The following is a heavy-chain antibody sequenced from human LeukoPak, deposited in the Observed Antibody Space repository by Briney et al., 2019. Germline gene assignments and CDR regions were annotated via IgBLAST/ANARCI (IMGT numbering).Heavy chain of an antibody. Sequence: PSQTLSLTCTVSGRSMSSGDYYWSWIRQPPGKGLEWIGYVYYSGSTYYNPALKSRVTISVDTSTNQFSLKLSSVTAADTAVYYCARATYYYGSGDAFDIWGQGTMVTVSS. CDR3: ARATYYYGSGDAFDI. V-gene: IGHV4-30-4*08. J-gene: IGHJ3*02. CDR1: GRSMSSGDYY. D-gene: IGHD3-10*01. CDR2: VYYSGST.